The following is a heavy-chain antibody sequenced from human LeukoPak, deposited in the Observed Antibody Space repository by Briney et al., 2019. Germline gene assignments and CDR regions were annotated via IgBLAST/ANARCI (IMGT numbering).Heavy chain of an antibody. V-gene: IGHV3-21*01. CDR2: ISSSSSYI. D-gene: IGHD3-16*01. CDR1: GFTFSSYS. CDR3: ATSGGSEYWFDP. Sequence: PGGSLRLSCAASGFTFSSYSMNWVRQAPGKGLEWVSSISSSSSYIYYADSVKGRFTISRDNAKNSLYLQMNSLRAEDTAVYYCATSGGSEYWFDPWGQGTLVTVSS. J-gene: IGHJ5*02.